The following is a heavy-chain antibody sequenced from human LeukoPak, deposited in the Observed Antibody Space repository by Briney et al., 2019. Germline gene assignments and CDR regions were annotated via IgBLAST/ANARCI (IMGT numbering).Heavy chain of an antibody. CDR2: IIPILGIA. CDR1: GGTFSSYA. J-gene: IGHJ6*02. V-gene: IGHV1-69*04. Sequence: SAKVSCKASGGTFSSYAISRVRQAPGQGLEWMGRIIPILGIANYAQKFQGRVTITADKSTSTAYMELSSLRSEDTAVYYCARENGYPYGSGSYRSYGMDVWGQGTTVTVSS. D-gene: IGHD3-10*01. CDR3: ARENGYPYGSGSYRSYGMDV.